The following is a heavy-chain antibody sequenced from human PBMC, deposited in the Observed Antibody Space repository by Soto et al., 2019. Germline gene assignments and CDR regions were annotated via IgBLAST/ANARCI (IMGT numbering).Heavy chain of an antibody. V-gene: IGHV3-23*01. CDR3: ARRECTGRGDY. CDR1: GVTLSSYA. J-gene: IGHJ4*02. D-gene: IGHD1-26*01. CDR2: ISGSGGST. Sequence: GGALRVSCSASGVTLSSYAMSWVRQAPGKGLEWVSAISGSGGSTYYADSVKGRFTISRDNSKNTLYLQMNSLRAEDTAVDYYARRECTGRGDYWGQGTLVTVSS.